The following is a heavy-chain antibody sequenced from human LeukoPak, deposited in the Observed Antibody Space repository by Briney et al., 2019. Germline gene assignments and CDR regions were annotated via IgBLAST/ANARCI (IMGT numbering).Heavy chain of an antibody. CDR3: ARGRECFGELLGAFDI. D-gene: IGHD3-10*01. CDR2: IYHSGST. CDR1: GGSISSSNW. Sequence: PSGTLSLTCAVAGGSISSSNWWSWVRQPPGKGLEWIGEIYHSGSTNYNPSLKSRVTISVDKSKNQFSLKLSSVTAADTAVYYCARGRECFGELLGAFDISGQGTMVTVSS. V-gene: IGHV4-4*02. J-gene: IGHJ3*02.